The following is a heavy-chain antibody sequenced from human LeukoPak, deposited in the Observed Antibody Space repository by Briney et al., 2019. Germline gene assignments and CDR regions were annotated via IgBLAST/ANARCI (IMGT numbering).Heavy chain of an antibody. CDR3: ARGRKVRGVITRFDY. CDR2: ISSSSSYI. V-gene: IGHV3-21*01. J-gene: IGHJ4*02. CDR1: GFTFSSYS. Sequence: KTGGSLRLSCAASGFTFSSYSMNWVRQAPGKGLEWVSSISSSSSYIYYADSVKGRFTISRDNAKNSLYLQMNSLRAEDTAVYYCARGRKVRGVITRFDYWGQGTLVTVSS. D-gene: IGHD3-10*01.